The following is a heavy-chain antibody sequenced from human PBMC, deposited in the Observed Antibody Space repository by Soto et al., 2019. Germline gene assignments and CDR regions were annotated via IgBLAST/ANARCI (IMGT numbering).Heavy chain of an antibody. Sequence: SETLSLTCTVSGGSISSGDYYWSWIRQPPGKGLEWIGYIYYSGSTYYNPSLKSRVTISVDTSKNQFSLKLSSVTAADTAVYYCARDXGRAYCGGDCYTDGMDVWGQGTTVTVSS. CDR1: GGSISSGDYY. V-gene: IGHV4-30-4*01. CDR3: ARDXGRAYCGGDCYTDGMDV. D-gene: IGHD2-21*02. J-gene: IGHJ6*02. CDR2: IYYSGST.